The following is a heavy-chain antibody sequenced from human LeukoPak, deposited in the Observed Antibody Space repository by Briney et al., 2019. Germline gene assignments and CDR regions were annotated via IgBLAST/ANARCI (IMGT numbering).Heavy chain of an antibody. V-gene: IGHV3-11*06. CDR3: ARVGFCSGGTCFKCFQL. CDR1: GFTFSDYY. D-gene: IGHD2-15*01. CDR2: ISSSGGST. Sequence: GGSLRLSCAASGFTFSDYYMSWIRQAPGKGLEWVSYISSSGGSTNYADSVKGRFAISRDNAKNSLYLQVSSLRAEDTAVYYCARVGFCSGGTCFKCFQLWGQGTLVTVSS. J-gene: IGHJ1*01.